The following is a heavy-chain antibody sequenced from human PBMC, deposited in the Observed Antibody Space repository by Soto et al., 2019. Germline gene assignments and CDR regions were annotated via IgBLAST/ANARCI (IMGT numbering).Heavy chain of an antibody. CDR2: ISWSTSSI. J-gene: IGHJ4*02. D-gene: IGHD3-3*01. V-gene: IGHV3-9*01. Sequence: GGSLRLSCVASGFTFDDYAMHWVRQIPGKGLQWVSGISWSTSSIGYGASLRGRFLVSRDNANNSLYLQMNDLRPEDTALYYCGKASSSNSWSPIDYWGQGTMVTVSS. CDR1: GFTFDDYA. CDR3: GKASSSNSWSPIDY.